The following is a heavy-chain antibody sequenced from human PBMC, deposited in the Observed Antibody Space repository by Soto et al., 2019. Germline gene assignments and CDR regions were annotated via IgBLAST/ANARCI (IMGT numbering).Heavy chain of an antibody. CDR3: ARPLTPVGATYDY. Sequence: SVKVSCKASGGTFSSYAISWVRQAPGQGLEWMGGIIPIFGTANYAQKFQGRVTITADESTSTAYMELSSLRSEDTAVYYCARPLTPVGATYDYWGQGTLVTVSS. J-gene: IGHJ4*02. V-gene: IGHV1-69*13. CDR2: IIPIFGTA. D-gene: IGHD1-26*01. CDR1: GGTFSSYA.